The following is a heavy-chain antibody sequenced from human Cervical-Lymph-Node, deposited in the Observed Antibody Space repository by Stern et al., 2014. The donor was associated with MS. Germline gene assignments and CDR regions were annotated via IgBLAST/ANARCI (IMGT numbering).Heavy chain of an antibody. D-gene: IGHD2-21*02. CDR3: ARDGDFGSNYGMDV. V-gene: IGHV1-69*06. Sequence: QLVQSGAELKKPGSSVKVSCKASGGTFSSYGISWVRQAPGQGLEWMGGIIPLFGTANYARRFQGRVTMTADISTSTAYMELSSLRSEDTAVYYCARDGDFGSNYGMDVWGQWTTVTVAS. J-gene: IGHJ6*02. CDR1: GGTFSSYG. CDR2: IIPLFGTA.